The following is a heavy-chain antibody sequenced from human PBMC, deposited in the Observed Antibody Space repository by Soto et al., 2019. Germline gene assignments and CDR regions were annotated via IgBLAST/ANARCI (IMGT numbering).Heavy chain of an antibody. V-gene: IGHV3-30-3*01. J-gene: IGHJ3*02. Sequence: GGSLRLSCAASGFTFSSYAMHWVRQAPGKGLEWVAVISYDGSNKYYADSVKGRFTISRDNSKNTLYLQMNSLRAEDTAVYYCTRDSKAYYYDSSGYPVGAFDIWGQGTMVTVSS. CDR3: TRDSKAYYYDSSGYPVGAFDI. D-gene: IGHD3-22*01. CDR2: ISYDGSNK. CDR1: GFTFSSYA.